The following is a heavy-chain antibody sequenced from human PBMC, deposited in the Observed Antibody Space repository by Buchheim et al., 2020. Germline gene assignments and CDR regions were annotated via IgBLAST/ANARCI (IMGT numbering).Heavy chain of an antibody. Sequence: QVQLVESGGGLVKPGGSLRLSCAASGFTFSDYYMSWIRQAPGKGLEWVAVISHDGSNKYYADSVKGRFTISRDNSKNTLYLQMNSLRAEDTAVYYCAILSAGAPSGYSSGWQGDYWGQGTL. CDR3: AILSAGAPSGYSSGWQGDY. V-gene: IGHV3-30*03. CDR1: GFTFSDYY. D-gene: IGHD6-19*01. J-gene: IGHJ4*02. CDR2: ISHDGSNK.